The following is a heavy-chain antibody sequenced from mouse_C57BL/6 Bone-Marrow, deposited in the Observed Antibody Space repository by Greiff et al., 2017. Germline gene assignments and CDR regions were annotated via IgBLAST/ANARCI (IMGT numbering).Heavy chain of an antibody. V-gene: IGHV1-39*01. CDR1: GYSFTDYN. Sequence: VQLQPSGPELVKPGASVKISCKASGYSFTDYNMNWVKQSNGKSLEWIGVLNPNYGTTSYNQKFKGKATLTVDQSSSTAYMQLNSLTSEDSAVYYCAAGLRRGAWFAYWGQGTLVTVSA. CDR3: AAGLRRGAWFAY. D-gene: IGHD2-4*01. CDR2: LNPNYGTT. J-gene: IGHJ3*01.